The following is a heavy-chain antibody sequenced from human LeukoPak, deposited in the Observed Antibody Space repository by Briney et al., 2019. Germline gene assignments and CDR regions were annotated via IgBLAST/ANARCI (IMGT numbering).Heavy chain of an antibody. CDR2: IYSGGST. CDR3: AKGTSSSCYSAPNY. V-gene: IGHV3-53*01. J-gene: IGHJ4*02. Sequence: GGSLRHSCAASGFTVSSSYMSWVRQAPGKGLEWVSVIYSGGSTYYADSVKGRFTISRDNSKNTLSLQLNSLRAEDTAVYYCAKGTSSSCYSAPNYWGQGTLVTVSS. CDR1: GFTVSSSY. D-gene: IGHD2-15*01.